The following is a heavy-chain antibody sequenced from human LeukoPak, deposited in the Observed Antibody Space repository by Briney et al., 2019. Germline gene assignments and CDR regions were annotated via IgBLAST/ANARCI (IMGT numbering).Heavy chain of an antibody. CDR2: ISSSSSYI. J-gene: IGHJ4*02. CDR3: ARGVQSQWELLGNYDY. D-gene: IGHD1-26*01. V-gene: IGHV3-21*01. Sequence: PGGSLRLSCAASGFTFISYSMNWVRQAPGKGLEWVSSISSSSSYIYYADSVKGRFTISRDNAKNSLYLQMNSLRAEDTAVYYCARGVQSQWELLGNYDYWGQGTLVTVSS. CDR1: GFTFISYS.